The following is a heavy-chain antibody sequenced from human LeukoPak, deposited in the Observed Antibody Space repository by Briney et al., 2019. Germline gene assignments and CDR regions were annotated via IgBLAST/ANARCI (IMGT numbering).Heavy chain of an antibody. CDR2: MYYSGST. J-gene: IGHJ5*02. CDR3: ARALLAVAGPSPGWFDP. V-gene: IGHV4-39*07. D-gene: IGHD6-19*01. CDR1: GGSISSSSYY. Sequence: SETLSLTCTVSGGSISSSSYYWGWIRQPPGKGLEWIGSMYYSGSTYYNPSLKSRVTISVDTSKNQFSLKLSSVTAADTAVYYCARALLAVAGPSPGWFDPWGQGTLVTVSS.